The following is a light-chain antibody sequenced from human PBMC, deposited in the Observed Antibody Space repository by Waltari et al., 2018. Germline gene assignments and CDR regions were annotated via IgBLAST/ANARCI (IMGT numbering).Light chain of an antibody. Sequence: DIVLTQSPVTLSLSPGEGSTLSCRATQVFSRSSLAWYQQQPGQAPRLRICGASTRATAIPDRFSGSGSGTVFTLTISRLAPEDSAVYYCQQYGASPTFGQGTRLEIK. CDR1: QVFSRSS. CDR2: GAS. CDR3: QQYGASPT. J-gene: IGKJ5*01. V-gene: IGKV3-20*01.